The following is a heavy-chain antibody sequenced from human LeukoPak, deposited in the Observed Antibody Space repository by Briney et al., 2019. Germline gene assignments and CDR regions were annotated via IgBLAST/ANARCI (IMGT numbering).Heavy chain of an antibody. V-gene: IGHV4-59*01. J-gene: IGHJ6*03. D-gene: IGHD2-2*02. CDR1: GGSISSYY. Sequence: SETLSLTCTVSGGSISSYYWSWIRQPPGKGLEWIVYIYYSGSTNYNPSLKSRVTISVDTSKNQFSLKLSSVTAADTAVYYCARGVGYCSSTSCYTPYYYYMDVWGKGTTVTVSS. CDR3: ARGVGYCSSTSCYTPYYYYMDV. CDR2: IYYSGST.